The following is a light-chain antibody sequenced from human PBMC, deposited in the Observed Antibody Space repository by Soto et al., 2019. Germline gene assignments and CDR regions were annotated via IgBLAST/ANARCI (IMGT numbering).Light chain of an antibody. Sequence: QSALTQPRSVSGSPGQSVTISCTGTSSDVGGYNYVSWYQQHLGKAPKLMIYDVSKRPSGVPDRFSGSKSGNTASLTISGLQAEDEADYYCCSYAGSYTWVFAGGTKVTVL. J-gene: IGLJ2*01. V-gene: IGLV2-11*01. CDR1: SSDVGGYNY. CDR3: CSYAGSYTWV. CDR2: DVS.